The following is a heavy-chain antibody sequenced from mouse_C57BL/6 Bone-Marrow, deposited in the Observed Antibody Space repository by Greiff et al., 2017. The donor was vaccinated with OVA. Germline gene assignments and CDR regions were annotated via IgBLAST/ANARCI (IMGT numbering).Heavy chain of an antibody. CDR1: GFNIKDDY. CDR2: IDPENGDT. CDR3: TTRDTDWYFDV. V-gene: IGHV14-4*01. D-gene: IGHD1-1*01. J-gene: IGHJ1*03. Sequence: VQLKQSGAELVRPGASVKLSCTASGFNIKDDYMHWVKQRPEQGLEWIGWIDPENGDTEYASKFQGKATITADTSSNTAYLQLSSLTSEDTAVDYCTTRDTDWYFDVWGTGTTVTVSS.